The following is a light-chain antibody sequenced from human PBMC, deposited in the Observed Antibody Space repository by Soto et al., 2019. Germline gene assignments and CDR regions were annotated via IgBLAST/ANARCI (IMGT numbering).Light chain of an antibody. J-gene: IGKJ1*01. Sequence: DIQMTQSPSTLSASVGCRFTITCRASQSISSWLAWYQQKPGKAPKLLIYGVSSLESGVPSRFSGSGSGTEFTLTISSLQPDDFATYYCQHYNSYSEAFGQGTTVDIK. CDR2: GVS. CDR3: QHYNSYSEA. CDR1: QSISSW. V-gene: IGKV1-5*01.